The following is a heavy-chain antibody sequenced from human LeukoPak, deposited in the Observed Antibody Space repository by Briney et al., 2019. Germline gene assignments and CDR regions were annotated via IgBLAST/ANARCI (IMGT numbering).Heavy chain of an antibody. D-gene: IGHD3-3*01. V-gene: IGHV4-34*01. CDR1: GGSFSGYY. Sequence: SETLSLTCAVSGGSFSGYYWSWIRQPPGKGLEWIGEINHSGSTNYNPSLKSRVTISVDTSKNQFSLKLSSVTAADTAVYYCAREGITIFGVATPFDYWGQGTLVTVSS. J-gene: IGHJ4*02. CDR2: INHSGST. CDR3: AREGITIFGVATPFDY.